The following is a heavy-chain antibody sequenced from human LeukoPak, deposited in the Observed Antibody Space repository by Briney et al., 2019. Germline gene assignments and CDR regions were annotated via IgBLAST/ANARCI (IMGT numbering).Heavy chain of an antibody. V-gene: IGHV1-69*05. Sequence: SVKVSCKASGGTFSSYAISWVRQAPGQGLEWMGGIIPIFGTANYAQKFQGRVTITTDESTSTAYMELSSLRSEDTAVYYCARDRGSITMIASPGYYFDYWGQGTLVTVSS. D-gene: IGHD3-22*01. CDR1: GGTFSSYA. J-gene: IGHJ4*02. CDR3: ARDRGSITMIASPGYYFDY. CDR2: IIPIFGTA.